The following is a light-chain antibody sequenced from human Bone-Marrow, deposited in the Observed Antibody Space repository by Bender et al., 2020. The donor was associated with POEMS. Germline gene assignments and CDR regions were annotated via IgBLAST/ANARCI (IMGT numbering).Light chain of an antibody. CDR3: AAWEDSLNGWV. J-gene: IGLJ3*02. CDR2: INN. Sequence: QSVLTQPPSASGTPGQRVTISCSGSSSNIGTNPVNWYQQLPGTAPKLLIYINNQRPSGVPDRFSGSKSGTSASLAISGLQSEDEGDYYCAAWEDSLNGWVFGAGTKLTVL. V-gene: IGLV1-44*01. CDR1: SSNIGTNP.